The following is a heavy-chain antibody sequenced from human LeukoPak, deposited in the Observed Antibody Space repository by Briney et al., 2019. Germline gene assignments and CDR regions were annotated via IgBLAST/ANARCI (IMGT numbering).Heavy chain of an antibody. J-gene: IGHJ3*02. CDR2: MNPNSGNA. D-gene: IGHD2-2*01. CDR1: GYTFTSYD. V-gene: IGHV1-8*03. Sequence: ASVKVSCKASGYTFTSYDINWVRQATGQGLEWMGWMNPNSGNAGYAQKFQGRVTITRNTSISTAYMELSSLRSEDTAVYYCARVAARGYCSSTSCYPAAFDIWGQGTMVTVSS. CDR3: ARVAARGYCSSTSCYPAAFDI.